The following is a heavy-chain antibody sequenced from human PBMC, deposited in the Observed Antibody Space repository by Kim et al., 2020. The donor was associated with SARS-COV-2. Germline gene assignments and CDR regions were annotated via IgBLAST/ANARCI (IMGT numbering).Heavy chain of an antibody. CDR1: GGSVSSGSYY. CDR3: ARDRSFIAAAGITLDAFDI. CDR2: IYYSGST. J-gene: IGHJ3*02. V-gene: IGHV4-61*01. D-gene: IGHD6-13*01. Sequence: SETLSLTCTVSGGSVSSGSYYWSWIRQPPGKGLEWIGYIYYSGSTNYNPSLKSRVTISVDTSKNQFSLKLSSVTAADTAVYYCARDRSFIAAAGITLDAFDIWGQGTMVTVSS.